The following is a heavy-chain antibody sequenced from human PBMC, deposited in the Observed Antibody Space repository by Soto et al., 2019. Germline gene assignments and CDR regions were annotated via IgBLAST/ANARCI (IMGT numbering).Heavy chain of an antibody. CDR2: IIGRGGST. Sequence: EVQLLESGGGLVQPGGSLRLSCAASGFTFSSYAMSWVRQAPGKGLEWVSAIIGRGGSTYYADSVTGRFTISRHNSKNTLYLQMNSLSAEDTAVYYCASHIVVVPAAITHWGQGTLVTVSS. CDR3: ASHIVVVPAAITH. J-gene: IGHJ4*02. D-gene: IGHD2-2*01. V-gene: IGHV3-23*01. CDR1: GFTFSSYA.